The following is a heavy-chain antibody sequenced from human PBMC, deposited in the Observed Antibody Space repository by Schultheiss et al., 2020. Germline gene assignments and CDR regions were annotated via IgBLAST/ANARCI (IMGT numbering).Heavy chain of an antibody. Sequence: LRLSCAVSGGSISSGGYSWSWIRQPPGKGLEWIGYIYHSGSTYYNPSLKSRVTISVDRSKNQFSLKLSSVTAADTAVYYCARGTIAARGWFDPWGQGTLVTVSS. CDR3: ARGTIAARGWFDP. J-gene: IGHJ5*02. CDR1: GGSISSGGYS. D-gene: IGHD6-6*01. CDR2: IYHSGST. V-gene: IGHV4-30-2*01.